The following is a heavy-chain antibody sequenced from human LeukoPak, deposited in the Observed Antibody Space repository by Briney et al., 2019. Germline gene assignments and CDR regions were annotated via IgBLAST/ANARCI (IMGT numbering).Heavy chain of an antibody. CDR3: ARATLADSPDHYYYYMDV. CDR2: IYYSGST. D-gene: IGHD5-18*01. CDR1: GGSISSYY. Sequence: SETLSLTCTVPGGSISSYYWSWIRQPPGKGLEWIGYIYYSGSTNYNPSLKSRVTISVDTSKNQFSLKLSSVTAADTAVYYCARATLADSPDHYYYYMDVWGKGTTVTVSS. J-gene: IGHJ6*03. V-gene: IGHV4-59*01.